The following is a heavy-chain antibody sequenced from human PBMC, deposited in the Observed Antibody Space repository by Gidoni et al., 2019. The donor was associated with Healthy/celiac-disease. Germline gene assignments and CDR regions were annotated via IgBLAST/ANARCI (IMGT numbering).Heavy chain of an antibody. CDR2: ISWNSGSI. CDR1: GFTFDDYA. V-gene: IGHV3-9*01. D-gene: IGHD6-19*01. Sequence: EVQLVEYGGGLVQPGRSLRLSCDASGFTFDDYAMHWVRQAPGKGLEWVSGISWNSGSIGYADSVKGRFPISRDNAKNSLYLQMNSLRAEDTALYYCAKDIVGSSGAYYFDYWGQGTLVTVSS. J-gene: IGHJ4*02. CDR3: AKDIVGSSGAYYFDY.